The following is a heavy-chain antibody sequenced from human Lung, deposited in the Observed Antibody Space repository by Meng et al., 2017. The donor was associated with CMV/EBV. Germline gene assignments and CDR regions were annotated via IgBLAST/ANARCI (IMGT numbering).Heavy chain of an antibody. CDR2: ISYDGDKK. J-gene: IGHJ4*02. V-gene: IGHV3-30*04. CDR1: GYSFGNYA. D-gene: IGHD3-22*01. Sequence: GESXKISCVGSGYSFGNYAMHWVRQAPGKGLEWVAVISYDGDKKFYTDSVKGRFTISRDNSKNTLILQMNSLRTEDTAVYYCARVYYDSTNYYFSFGYWGQGTXVNVYS. CDR3: ARVYYDSTNYYFSFGY.